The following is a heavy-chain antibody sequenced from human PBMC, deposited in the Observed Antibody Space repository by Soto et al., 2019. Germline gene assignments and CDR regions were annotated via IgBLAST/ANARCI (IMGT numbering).Heavy chain of an antibody. CDR2: IKSKTDGGTT. D-gene: IGHD3-16*02. Sequence: GGSLRLSCAASGFTFSNAWMNWVRQAPGKGLEWVGRIKSKTDGGTTDYAAPGKGRFTISRDDSKNTLYLQMNSLKTEDTAVYYCTTDFPDDYVWGSYPIDYWGQGTLVTVSS. V-gene: IGHV3-15*07. J-gene: IGHJ4*02. CDR1: GFTFSNAW. CDR3: TTDFPDDYVWGSYPIDY.